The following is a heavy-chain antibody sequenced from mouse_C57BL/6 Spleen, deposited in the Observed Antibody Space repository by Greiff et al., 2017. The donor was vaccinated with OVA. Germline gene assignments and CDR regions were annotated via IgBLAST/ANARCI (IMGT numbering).Heavy chain of an antibody. CDR3: AMSAQVSWFAY. D-gene: IGHD3-2*02. V-gene: IGHV1-39*01. CDR2: INPNYGTT. Sequence: VQLQQSGPELVKPGASVKISCKASGYSFTDYNMNWVKQSNGKSLEWIGVINPNYGTTSYNQKFKGKATLTVDKSSSAAYMQLNSLTSEDAAVYYCAMSAQVSWFAYWGQGTLVTVSA. CDR1: GYSFTDYN. J-gene: IGHJ3*01.